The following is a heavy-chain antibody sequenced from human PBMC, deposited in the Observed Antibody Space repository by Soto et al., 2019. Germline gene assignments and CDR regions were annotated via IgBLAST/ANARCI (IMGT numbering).Heavy chain of an antibody. CDR1: GGSISSYY. J-gene: IGHJ4*02. Sequence: TSETLSLTCTVSGGSISSYYWSWIRQPPGKGLEWIGYIYYSGSTNYNPSLKSRVTISVDTSKNQFSLKLSSVTAADTAVYYCARQDGYNWGYYFDYWGQGTLVTVSS. V-gene: IGHV4-59*08. CDR2: IYYSGST. CDR3: ARQDGYNWGYYFDY. D-gene: IGHD5-12*01.